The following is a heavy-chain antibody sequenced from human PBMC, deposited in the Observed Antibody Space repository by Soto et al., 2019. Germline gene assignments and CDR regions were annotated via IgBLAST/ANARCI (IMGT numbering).Heavy chain of an antibody. V-gene: IGHV1-69*05. CDR3: ARRRMVLGIYADTRDAFDI. Sequence: QVQLVQSGAEVKKPGSSVKVSCKASGGTFSSYSITWVRQAPGQGLEWMGGIIPGFNTGDYAQKIQGRVTSTTDEHTCTAYMELRSLKSEDPAVYYCARRRMVLGIYADTRDAFDIWCQGTLVTVSS. D-gene: IGHD3-10*01. J-gene: IGHJ3*02. CDR2: IIPGFNTG. CDR1: GGTFSSYS.